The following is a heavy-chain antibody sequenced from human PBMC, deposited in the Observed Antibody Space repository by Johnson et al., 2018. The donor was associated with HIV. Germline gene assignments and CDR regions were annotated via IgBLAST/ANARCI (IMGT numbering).Heavy chain of an antibody. V-gene: IGHV3-11*04. Sequence: VQLVESGGDLVKPGGSLRLSCAASGFIFSDYYMTWIRQAPGKGLESISYISSSGRTIYYADSVKGRLTMSRDNAKKSLYLQMNSLRAEDTAVYYCAREEGTDILTRGDAFDIWGQGTMVTVSS. D-gene: IGHD3-9*01. CDR3: AREEGTDILTRGDAFDI. CDR1: GFIFSDYY. CDR2: ISSSGRTI. J-gene: IGHJ3*02.